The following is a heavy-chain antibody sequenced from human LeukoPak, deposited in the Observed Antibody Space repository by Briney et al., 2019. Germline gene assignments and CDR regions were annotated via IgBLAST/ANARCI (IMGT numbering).Heavy chain of an antibody. J-gene: IGHJ4*02. D-gene: IGHD3/OR15-3a*01. CDR1: GFSFGGYA. CDR3: ARDKDWGANDY. CDR2: ISWNSGDI. V-gene: IGHV3-9*01. Sequence: GGSLRLSCAASGFSFGGYALHWVRQAPGKGLEWVASISWNSGDIVHADSVKGRFTNSRDNAKNSLYLQMNSLRAEDTAVYYCARDKDWGANDYWGQGTLVTVSS.